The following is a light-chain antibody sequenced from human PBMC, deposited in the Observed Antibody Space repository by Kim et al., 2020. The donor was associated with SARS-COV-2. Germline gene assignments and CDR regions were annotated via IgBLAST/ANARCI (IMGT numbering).Light chain of an antibody. CDR3: QQRSNWPPYT. CDR1: QSVSSY. CDR2: DAF. V-gene: IGKV3-11*01. Sequence: EIVLTQSPATLSLSPGERATLPCRASQSVSSYLAWYQQKPGQAPRLLIYDAFNRATGIPARFSGSGSGTDFTLTISSLEPEDFAVYYCQQRSNWPPYTFGQGTKLEI. J-gene: IGKJ2*01.